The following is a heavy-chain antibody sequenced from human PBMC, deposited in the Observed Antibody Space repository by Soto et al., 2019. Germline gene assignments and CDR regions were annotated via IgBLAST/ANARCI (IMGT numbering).Heavy chain of an antibody. CDR2: IKSKTDGGTT. Sequence: GGSLRLSCAASGFTFSNAWMSWVRQAPGKGLEWVGRIKSKTDGGTTDYAAPVKGRLTISRDDSKNTLYLQMNSLKTEDTAVYYCTTYYSGSYFSDYWGQGTLVTVSS. CDR3: TTYYSGSYFSDY. V-gene: IGHV3-15*01. J-gene: IGHJ4*02. D-gene: IGHD1-26*01. CDR1: GFTFSNAW.